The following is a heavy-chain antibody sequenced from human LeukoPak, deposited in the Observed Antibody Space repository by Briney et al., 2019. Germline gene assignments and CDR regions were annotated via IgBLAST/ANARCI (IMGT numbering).Heavy chain of an antibody. V-gene: IGHV3-23*01. J-gene: IGHJ6*02. Sequence: GGSLRLSCAASGFTFSNYAMSWARQAPGKGLEWVSSIIGSGASTYYADSVKGRFPISRDNSKTTLYLQMNSLRAEDTAVYYCAKHRGYISDDMDVWGQGTTVTVSS. CDR1: GFTFSNYA. CDR2: IIGSGAST. CDR3: AKHRGYISDDMDV. D-gene: IGHD5-18*01.